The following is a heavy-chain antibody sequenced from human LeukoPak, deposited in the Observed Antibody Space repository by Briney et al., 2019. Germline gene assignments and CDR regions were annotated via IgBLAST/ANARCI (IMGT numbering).Heavy chain of an antibody. V-gene: IGHV1-2*02. CDR3: ASARAVAETIFDY. D-gene: IGHD6-19*01. Sequence: ASVNVSCTASGYTFTGYYMHWVRQAPGQGLEWMGWINPNSGGTNYAQKFQGRVTMTRDTSISTAYMELSRLRSDVTAVYYCASARAVAETIFDYWGQGTLVTVSS. J-gene: IGHJ4*02. CDR2: INPNSGGT. CDR1: GYTFTGYY.